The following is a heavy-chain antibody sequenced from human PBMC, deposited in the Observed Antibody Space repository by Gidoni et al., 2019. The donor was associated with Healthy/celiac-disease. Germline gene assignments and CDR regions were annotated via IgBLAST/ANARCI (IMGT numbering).Heavy chain of an antibody. D-gene: IGHD3-10*01. CDR3: ARTLHYGSGSYYTARRGGFDY. V-gene: IGHV4-34*01. CDR2: INHSGST. J-gene: IGHJ4*02. CDR1: CGSFRGYY. Sequence: QVPLQQRAAGLLQPSETLSLTCAVYCGSFRGYYLTRLRQPPGKGLEWIGEINHSGSTNYNPSLKSRVTISVDTSKNQFSLKLSSVTAADTAVYYCARTLHYGSGSYYTARRGGFDYWGQGTLVTVSS.